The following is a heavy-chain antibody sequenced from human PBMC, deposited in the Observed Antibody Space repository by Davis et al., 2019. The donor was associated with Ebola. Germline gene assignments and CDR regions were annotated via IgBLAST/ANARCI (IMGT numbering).Heavy chain of an antibody. CDR2: INHSGST. D-gene: IGHD6-6*01. V-gene: IGHV4-34*01. CDR1: GGSFSGYY. J-gene: IGHJ4*02. CDR3: ARGIAARI. Sequence: GSLRLSCAVYGGSFSGYYWSWIRQPPGKGLEWIGEINHSGSTNYNPSLKSRVTISIDTSKNQFSLKLSSVTAADTAVYYCARGIAARIWGQGTLVTVSS.